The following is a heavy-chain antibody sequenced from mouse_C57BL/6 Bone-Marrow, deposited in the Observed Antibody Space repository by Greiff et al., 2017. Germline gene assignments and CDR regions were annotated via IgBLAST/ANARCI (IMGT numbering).Heavy chain of an antibody. J-gene: IGHJ1*03. V-gene: IGHV5-9*01. CDR1: GFTFSSYT. CDR3: LRQVSTVLATKYFDV. Sequence: EVKLVESGGGLVKPGGSLKLSCAASGFTFSSYTMSWVRQTPEKRLQWVAAISGGGGNTYYPDSVKGRFTISRDNDKNILYLQMSSLRSEDTALYYSLRQVSTVLATKYFDVWGTGTTVTVSS. CDR2: ISGGGGNT. D-gene: IGHD1-1*01.